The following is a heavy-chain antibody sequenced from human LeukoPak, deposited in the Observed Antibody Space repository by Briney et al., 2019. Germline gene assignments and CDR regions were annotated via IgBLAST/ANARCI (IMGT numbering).Heavy chain of an antibody. V-gene: IGHV3-53*01. D-gene: IGHD6-13*01. Sequence: PGGSLRLSCAASGFTLSSNYMSWVRQAPGKGLEWVSVIYSGGSTYYADSVKGRFTISRDNSKNTLYLQMNSLRAEDTAVYYCASGIAAAGFFDYWGQGTLVTVSS. J-gene: IGHJ4*02. CDR2: IYSGGST. CDR3: ASGIAAAGFFDY. CDR1: GFTLSSNY.